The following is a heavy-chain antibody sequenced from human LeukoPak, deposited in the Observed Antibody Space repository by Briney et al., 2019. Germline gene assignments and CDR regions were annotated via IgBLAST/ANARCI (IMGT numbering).Heavy chain of an antibody. CDR1: GFTFSSYA. D-gene: IGHD2-21*02. CDR2: ISGGGDIT. J-gene: IGHJ4*02. Sequence: PGGSLRLSCSASGFTFSSYAMHWVRQAPGKGLEWVSAISGGGDITYYADSVTGRFTISRDNSKDTLFLQMHSLRPGDTAVYYCVREDTPATANYWGQGTLVTISS. CDR3: VREDTPATANY. V-gene: IGHV3-23*01.